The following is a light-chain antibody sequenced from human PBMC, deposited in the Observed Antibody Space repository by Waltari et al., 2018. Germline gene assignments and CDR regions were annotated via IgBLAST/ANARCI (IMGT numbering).Light chain of an antibody. CDR1: NIESKF. CDR3: QTWDSSTDHWV. Sequence: YVLTQPPSVSVAPGQTATITCGGDNIESKFVHWYQQRPGQSPILVFYEQPSRTFTRFSSSNSANTATLTIIRVDAGDEADYYCQTWDSSTDHWVFGGGTKLTVL. V-gene: IGLV3-21*02. J-gene: IGLJ3*02.